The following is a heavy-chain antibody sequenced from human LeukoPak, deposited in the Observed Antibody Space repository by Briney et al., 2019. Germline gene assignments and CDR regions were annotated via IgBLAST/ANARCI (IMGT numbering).Heavy chain of an antibody. Sequence: SGTLSLTCTVSGDSINSLDLWSWVRPPPGRGLEWIGEMYLSGTTHSNPSVKSRVTISIDKSKNQFFLNLSSVTAADTAVYYCAGLVGRYSSGLYYYYFDYWGQGTLVTVSS. CDR1: GDSINSLDL. CDR2: MYLSGTT. J-gene: IGHJ4*02. D-gene: IGHD3-22*01. CDR3: AGLVGRYSSGLYYYYFDY. V-gene: IGHV4-4*02.